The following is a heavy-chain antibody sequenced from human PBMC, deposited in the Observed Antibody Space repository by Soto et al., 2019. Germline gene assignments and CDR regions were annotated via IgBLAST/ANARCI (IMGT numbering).Heavy chain of an antibody. J-gene: IGHJ2*01. D-gene: IGHD6-19*01. CDR1: GYSFSSYW. CDR3: AKHRDSSGWHGDWYCDL. Sequence: EVQLVQSGAEVKKPGESLKISCKGSGYSFSSYWIVWVRQMPGKGLEWMGIIYPGDSDTRYSPSFQGQVTISADKSINTAYLQWSSLKASDTDMYYGAKHRDSSGWHGDWYCDLWGRGTLVTVSS. V-gene: IGHV5-51*01. CDR2: IYPGDSDT.